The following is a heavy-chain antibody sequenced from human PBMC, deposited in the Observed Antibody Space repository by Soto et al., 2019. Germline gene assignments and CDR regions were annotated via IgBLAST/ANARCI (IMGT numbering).Heavy chain of an antibody. CDR1: GGTFSSYA. V-gene: IGHV1-69*13. Sequence: SVKVSCKASGGTFSSYAISWVRQAPGQGLEWMGGIIPIFGTANYAQKFQGRVTITADESTSTAYMELSSLRSEDTAVYYCARGSVDYGSGSYSFDYWGQGTMVTVYS. CDR3: ARGSVDYGSGSYSFDY. J-gene: IGHJ4*02. CDR2: IIPIFGTA. D-gene: IGHD3-10*01.